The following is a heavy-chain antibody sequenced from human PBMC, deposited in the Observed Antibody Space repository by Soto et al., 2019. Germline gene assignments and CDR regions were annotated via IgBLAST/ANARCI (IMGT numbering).Heavy chain of an antibody. D-gene: IGHD3-10*01. Sequence: VQLVQSGAEVKKPGSSVKVSCKASGGTFSSYAISWVRQAPGQGLEWMGGIIPIFGTANYAQKFQGRVTITADESASTAYMELSSLRSEDTAVYYCARTYYYGSGSQSDFDYWGQGTLVTVSS. J-gene: IGHJ4*02. CDR2: IIPIFGTA. V-gene: IGHV1-69*01. CDR3: ARTYYYGSGSQSDFDY. CDR1: GGTFSSYA.